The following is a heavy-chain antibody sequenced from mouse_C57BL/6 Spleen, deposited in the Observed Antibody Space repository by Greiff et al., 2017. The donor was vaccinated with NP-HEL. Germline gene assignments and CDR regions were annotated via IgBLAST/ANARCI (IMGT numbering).Heavy chain of an antibody. Sequence: EVKVEESGGGLVQPGGSMKLSCVASGFTFSNYWMNWVRQSPEKGLEWVAQIRLKSDNYATHYAESVKGRFTISRDDSKSSVYLQMNNLRAEDTGIYYCTEGSNYDWFAYWGQGTLVTVSA. CDR3: TEGSNYDWFAY. J-gene: IGHJ3*01. CDR1: GFTFSNYW. D-gene: IGHD2-5*01. CDR2: IRLKSDNYAT. V-gene: IGHV6-3*01.